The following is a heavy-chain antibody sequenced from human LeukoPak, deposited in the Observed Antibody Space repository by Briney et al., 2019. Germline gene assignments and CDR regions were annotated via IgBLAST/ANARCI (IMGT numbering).Heavy chain of an antibody. Sequence: PGGSLRLSCAASGFTFSIYAMTWVRQAPGKGLEWVSYISSSSTIYYADSVKGRFTISRDNAKNSLYLQMNSLRAEDTAVYYCARGYGLFDYWGQGTLVTVSS. D-gene: IGHD4-17*01. J-gene: IGHJ4*02. CDR3: ARGYGLFDY. CDR1: GFTFSIYA. V-gene: IGHV3-69-1*01. CDR2: ISSSSTI.